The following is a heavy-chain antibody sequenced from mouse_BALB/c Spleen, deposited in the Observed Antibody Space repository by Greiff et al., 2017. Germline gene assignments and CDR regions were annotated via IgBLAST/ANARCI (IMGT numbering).Heavy chain of an antibody. D-gene: IGHD1-1*01. V-gene: IGHV1-7*01. J-gene: IGHJ4*01. Sequence: QVQLKESGAELAKPGASVKMSCKASGYTFTSYWMHWVKQRPGQGLEWIGYINPSTGYTEYNQKFKDKATLTADKSSSTAYMQLSSLTSEDSAVYYCARCGLFGAMDYWGQGTSVTVSS. CDR1: GYTFTSYW. CDR3: ARCGLFGAMDY. CDR2: INPSTGYT.